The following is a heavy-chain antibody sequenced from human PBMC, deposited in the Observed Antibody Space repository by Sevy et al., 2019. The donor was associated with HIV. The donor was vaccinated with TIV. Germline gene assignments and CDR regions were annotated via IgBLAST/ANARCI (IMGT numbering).Heavy chain of an antibody. CDR1: GFTFRSYA. CDR3: ARTEIVEGGGMDV. Sequence: GGSLRLSCAASGFTFRSYAMHWVRQAPGKGLEWVAVISYDGSIKDYADSGKGRFTISRDNSKNTLYVEMNGLREDDTAVYYCARTEIVEGGGMDVWGQGTRVTVSS. J-gene: IGHJ6*02. V-gene: IGHV3-30*04. CDR2: ISYDGSIK. D-gene: IGHD2-21*01.